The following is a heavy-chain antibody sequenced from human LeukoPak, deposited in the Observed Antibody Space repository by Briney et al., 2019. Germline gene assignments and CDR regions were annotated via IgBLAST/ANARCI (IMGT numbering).Heavy chain of an antibody. CDR2: IIPVFGTA. D-gene: IGHD6-6*01. J-gene: IGHJ6*03. V-gene: IGHV1-69*13. CDR3: ARGSIAASYMDV. Sequence: SVKVSCKASGGTFSSYAISGVRQAPGQGLEWMGGIIPVFGTANYAQKSQGRVTITADESTSTAYMELSSLRSEDTAVYYCARGSIAASYMDVWGKGTTVTVSS. CDR1: GGTFSSYA.